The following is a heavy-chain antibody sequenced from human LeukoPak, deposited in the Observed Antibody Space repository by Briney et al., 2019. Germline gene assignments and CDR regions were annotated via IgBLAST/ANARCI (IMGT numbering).Heavy chain of an antibody. CDR1: GFTFSSYA. Sequence: GVSLRLSCATSGFTFSSYAVAWVRQAPGKGLEWVSSISNTGSNTYYADSVKGRFTISRDNSKNTLSLQMNSLTAEDTAVYYCAARRGYYHYMDVWGKGTTVTVSS. J-gene: IGHJ6*03. CDR3: AARRGYYHYMDV. D-gene: IGHD3-3*01. CDR2: ISNTGSNT. V-gene: IGHV3-23*01.